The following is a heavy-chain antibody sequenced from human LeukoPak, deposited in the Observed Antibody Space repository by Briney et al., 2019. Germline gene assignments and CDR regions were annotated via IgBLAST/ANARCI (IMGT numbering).Heavy chain of an antibody. CDR1: GGTFSSYA. Sequence: SVKVSCKASGGTFSSYAISWVRQAPGQGLEWMGGIIPIFGTANYAQKFQGRVTITADESTSTAYMDLSSLRSEDTAVYYCARGRMAGTYVFDYWGQGTLVTVSS. CDR2: IIPIFGTA. J-gene: IGHJ4*02. V-gene: IGHV1-69*13. D-gene: IGHD6-19*01. CDR3: ARGRMAGTYVFDY.